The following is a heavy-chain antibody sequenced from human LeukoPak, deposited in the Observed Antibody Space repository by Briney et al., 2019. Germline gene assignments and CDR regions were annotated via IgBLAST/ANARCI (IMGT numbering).Heavy chain of an antibody. CDR3: ARAMFNNGWYPDYFDY. V-gene: IGHV3-7*01. Sequence: GGSLRLSCAASGFTFTTSWMSWVRQALGKGLEWVANIKQDGSQGYYVDSVKGRFTISRDNTKNSLYLQMNSLRAEDTAVYYCARAMFNNGWYPDYFDYWGQGTLVTVSS. CDR2: IKQDGSQG. D-gene: IGHD6-19*01. J-gene: IGHJ4*02. CDR1: GFTFTTSW.